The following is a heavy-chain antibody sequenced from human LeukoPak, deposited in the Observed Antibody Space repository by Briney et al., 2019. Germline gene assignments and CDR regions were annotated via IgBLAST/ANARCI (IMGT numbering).Heavy chain of an antibody. CDR1: GRSISSGGYY. CDR3: ARDLRGSGGAFDI. J-gene: IGHJ3*02. CDR2: IYYSGST. D-gene: IGHD3-10*01. Sequence: SQTLSLTCTVSGRSISSGGYYWSWIRQPPGKGLEWIGYIYYSGSTYYNPSLKSRVTISVDTSKNQFSLKLSSVTAADTAVYYCARDLRGSGGAFDIWGQGTMVTVSS. V-gene: IGHV4-31*03.